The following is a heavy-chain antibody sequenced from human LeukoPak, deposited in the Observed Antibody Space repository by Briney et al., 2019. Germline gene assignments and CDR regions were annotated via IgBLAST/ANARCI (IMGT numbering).Heavy chain of an antibody. CDR1: GFTPSSYW. CDR3: ANVEMATMFY. D-gene: IGHD5-24*01. J-gene: IGHJ4*02. CDR2: IKQDGGGK. Sequence: GGTLRLSCAVSGFTPSSYWMSWVRQAPGTGLEWVARIKQDGGGKYYVESVRGRFTISRDNAKNSLYLQMNSLRAEDTAVYYCANVEMATMFYWGQGTLVTVS. V-gene: IGHV3-7*03.